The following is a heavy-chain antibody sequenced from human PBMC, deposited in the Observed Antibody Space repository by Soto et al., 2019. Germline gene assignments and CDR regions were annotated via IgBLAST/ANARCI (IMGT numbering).Heavy chain of an antibody. D-gene: IGHD2-15*01. V-gene: IGHV3-11*06. J-gene: IGHJ5*02. Sequence: PGGSLRLSCAGSGFTFGDSYMSWIRQAPGKGLEWLSYISPGSRYPAYADSVKGRFTISRNNAKRSLYLQMMSLTAEDTAIYYCVRGGGGGLFDPWGQGTMVTVSS. CDR1: GFTFGDSY. CDR2: ISPGSRYP. CDR3: VRGGGGGLFDP.